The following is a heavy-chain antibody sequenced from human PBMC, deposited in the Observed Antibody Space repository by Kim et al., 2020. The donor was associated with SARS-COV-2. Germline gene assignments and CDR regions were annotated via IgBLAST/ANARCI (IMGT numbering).Heavy chain of an antibody. CDR3: ARGLRYCSGGSCSIQGYY. D-gene: IGHD2-15*01. CDR1: GGSFSGYY. Sequence: SETLSLTCAVYGGSFSGYYWSWIRQPPGKGLEWIGEINHSGSTNYNPSLKSRVTISVDTSKNQFSLKLSSVTAADTAVYYCARGLRYCSGGSCSIQGYY. CDR2: INHSGST. V-gene: IGHV4-34*01. J-gene: IGHJ6*01.